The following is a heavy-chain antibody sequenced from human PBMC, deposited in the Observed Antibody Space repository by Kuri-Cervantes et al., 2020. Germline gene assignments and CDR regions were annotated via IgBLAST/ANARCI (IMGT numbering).Heavy chain of an antibody. CDR2: IIPIFGTA. CDR1: GGTFSSYA. CDR3: ARDRGLWGGYDSHYYYYMDV. D-gene: IGHD5-12*01. Sequence: SVKVSCKASGGTFSSYAISWVRQAPGQGLEWMGGIIPIFGTANYAQKFQGRVTITADESTSTAYMELSSLRSEDTAVYYCARDRGLWGGYDSHYYYYMDVWGKGTTVTVSS. V-gene: IGHV1-69*13. J-gene: IGHJ6*03.